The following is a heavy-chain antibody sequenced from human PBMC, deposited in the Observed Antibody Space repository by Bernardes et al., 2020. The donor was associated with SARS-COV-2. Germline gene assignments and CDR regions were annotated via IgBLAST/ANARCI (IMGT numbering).Heavy chain of an antibody. J-gene: IGHJ6*02. CDR3: VRSAGMDV. Sequence: GGSLRVWCAGSGFDFSDYCMTWVRQAPGKGLEWVANIKRDGSETYYVDSVKGRFTISRDNAKNLVFLQMNSLRAEDTAVFYCVRSAGMDVWGQGTMVTVSS. CDR1: GFDFSDYC. V-gene: IGHV3-7*03. CDR2: IKRDGSET.